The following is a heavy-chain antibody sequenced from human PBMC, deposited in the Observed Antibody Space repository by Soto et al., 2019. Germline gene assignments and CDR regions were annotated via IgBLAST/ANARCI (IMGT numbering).Heavy chain of an antibody. CDR3: AKETDGYLDV. CDR2: ISDSGGGT. J-gene: IGHJ6*03. Sequence: GGSLRLSCAASGFTFSTYAMSWVRQAPGKGLECVSTISDSGGGTYYADSVKGRFTISRDNSKDTLYVQMNSLRAEDTAVYYCAKETDGYLDVWGKGTTVTVSS. CDR1: GFTFSTYA. V-gene: IGHV3-23*01. D-gene: IGHD1-1*01.